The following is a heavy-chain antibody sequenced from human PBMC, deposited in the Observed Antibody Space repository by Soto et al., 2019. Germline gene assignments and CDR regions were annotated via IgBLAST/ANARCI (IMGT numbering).Heavy chain of an antibody. CDR3: ARRGTAWTKYYYYYVMDV. CDR1: GGSISSYY. V-gene: IGHV4-59*01. D-gene: IGHD1-1*01. Sequence: SETLSLTCTVSGGSISSYYWSWIRQPPGKGLEWIGYIYYSGSTNYNPSLKSRVTISVDTSKNQFSLKLSSVTAADTAVYYCARRGTAWTKYYYYYVMDVWGQGTTVTVSS. J-gene: IGHJ6*02. CDR2: IYYSGST.